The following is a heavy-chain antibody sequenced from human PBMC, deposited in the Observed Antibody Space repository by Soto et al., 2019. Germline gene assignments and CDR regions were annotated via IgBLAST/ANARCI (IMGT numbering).Heavy chain of an antibody. CDR2: ISDTGNTT. J-gene: IGHJ5*02. CDR3: ARAFRTARRTFYL. D-gene: IGHD6-6*01. Sequence: GGSLRLSCAASGFILGDHYMAWVRQAPGKGLELVSYISDTGNTTFYADSVKGRLSISRDNARHSLFLQMTSLRIEDTAVYFCARAFRTARRTFYLWGQGTLVTVSS. CDR1: GFILGDHY. V-gene: IGHV3-11*01.